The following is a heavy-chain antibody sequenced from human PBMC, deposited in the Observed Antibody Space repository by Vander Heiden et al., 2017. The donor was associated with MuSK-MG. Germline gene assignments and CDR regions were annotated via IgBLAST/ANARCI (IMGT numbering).Heavy chain of an antibody. J-gene: IGHJ4*02. D-gene: IGHD2-2*01. CDR1: GGSFSGYY. V-gene: IGHV4-34*01. CDR3: ARGTVRNCSSTSCYLASFLFDY. CDR2: INHSGST. Sequence: QVQLQQWGAGLLKPSETLSLTCAVYGGSFSGYYWIWIRQPPGKGLEWIGEINHSGSTNYNPSLKSRVTISVDTSKNQFSLKLSSVTAADTAVYYCARGTVRNCSSTSCYLASFLFDYWGQGTLVTVSS.